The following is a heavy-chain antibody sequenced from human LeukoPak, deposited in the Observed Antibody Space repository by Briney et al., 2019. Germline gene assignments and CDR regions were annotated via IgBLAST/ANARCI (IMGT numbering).Heavy chain of an antibody. CDR3: ARGPYSSGWYKDAFDI. CDR2: ISGSSSYI. V-gene: IGHV3-21*01. J-gene: IGHJ3*02. D-gene: IGHD6-19*01. CDR1: GFTFSSYS. Sequence: PGGSLRLSCAASGFTFSSYSMNWVRQAPGKGLEWVSSISGSSSYINYADSVKGRFTISRDNAQNSLFLQLNSLRAEDTAVYYCARGPYSSGWYKDAFDIWGQGTMVTVSS.